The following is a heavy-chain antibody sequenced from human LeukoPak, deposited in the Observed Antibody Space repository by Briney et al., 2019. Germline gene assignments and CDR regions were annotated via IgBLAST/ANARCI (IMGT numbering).Heavy chain of an antibody. CDR1: GYTFTSYG. CDR2: ISAYNGNT. J-gene: IGHJ4*02. V-gene: IGHV1-18*01. D-gene: IGHD2-21*02. CDR3: ARSSVVTAITPFGY. Sequence: ASVRVSCKASGYTFTSYGISWVRQAPGQGLEWMGWISAYNGNTNYAQKLQGRVTMTTDTSTSTAYMELRSLRSDDTAVYYCARSSVVTAITPFGYWGQGTLVTVSS.